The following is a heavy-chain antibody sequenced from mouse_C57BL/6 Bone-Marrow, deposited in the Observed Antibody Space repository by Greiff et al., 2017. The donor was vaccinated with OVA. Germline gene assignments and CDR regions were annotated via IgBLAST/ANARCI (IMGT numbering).Heavy chain of an antibody. CDR2: ISNGGGST. CDR3: ARRGYGSSYTLYFDV. D-gene: IGHD1-1*01. J-gene: IGHJ1*03. CDR1: GFTFSDYY. V-gene: IGHV5-12*01. Sequence: EVKLVESGGGLVQPGGSLKLSCAASGFTFSDYYMYWVRQTPEKRLEWVAYISNGGGSTYYPDTVKGRFTISRDNAKNTLYRQMSRLKSEDTAMYYCARRGYGSSYTLYFDVWGTGTTVTVSS.